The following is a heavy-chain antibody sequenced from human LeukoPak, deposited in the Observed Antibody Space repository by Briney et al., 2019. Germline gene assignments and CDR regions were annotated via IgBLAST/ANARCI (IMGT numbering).Heavy chain of an antibody. CDR1: GFTFSSYA. J-gene: IGHJ4*02. D-gene: IGHD6-19*01. CDR3: TRVLSDSRGWYHFDY. Sequence: PGGSLRLSCAASGFTFSSYAMSWVRQAPGKGLEWVSVIYSRGDTYYADPVRGRFTISRDNSKNILSLQMNSLRADDTAIYYCTRVLSDSRGWYHFDYWGQGTLVTVSS. V-gene: IGHV3-23*05. CDR2: IYSRGDT.